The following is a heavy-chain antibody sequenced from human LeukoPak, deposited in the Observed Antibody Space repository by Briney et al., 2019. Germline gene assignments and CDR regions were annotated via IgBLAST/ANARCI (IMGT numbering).Heavy chain of an antibody. V-gene: IGHV4-34*01. CDR1: GGSFSGCD. Sequence: SETLSLTCAVSGGSFSGCDWTWIRKPQPTGLEWIGEINHNGSTNYNPTLKIRVTISVDTSKNQFSLKLSSVTAADTALYDCARGFGERPVDYWGQGTLVTVSS. J-gene: IGHJ4*02. CDR3: ARGFGERPVDY. D-gene: IGHD3-10*01. CDR2: INHNGST.